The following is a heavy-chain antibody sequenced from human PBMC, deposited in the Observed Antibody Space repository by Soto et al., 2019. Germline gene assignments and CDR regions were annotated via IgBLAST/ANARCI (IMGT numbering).Heavy chain of an antibody. V-gene: IGHV3-53*01. CDR1: GFTVSSNY. J-gene: IGHJ6*02. CDR3: ATTTVTTANYYYYGMDV. Sequence: EVQLVESGGGLIQPGGSLRLSCAASGFTVSSNYMSWVRQAPGKGLEWVSVIYSGGSTYYADSVKGRFTISRDNSKNTLYLQMNSLRAEDTAVYYCATTTVTTANYYYYGMDVWGQGTTVTVSS. CDR2: IYSGGST. D-gene: IGHD4-17*01.